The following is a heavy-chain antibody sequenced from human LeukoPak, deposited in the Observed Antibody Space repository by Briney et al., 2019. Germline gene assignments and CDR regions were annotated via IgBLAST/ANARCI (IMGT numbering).Heavy chain of an antibody. J-gene: IGHJ4*02. CDR3: AKVTNWGSPYYFDY. Sequence: GGSLRLSCVASGFTFSNYGMTWVRQAPGRGLEWVSAISGSGGSTYYADSVKCRFTISRDNSKNTLYRQMNSLRAEDTAVYYCAKVTNWGSPYYFDYWGQGTLVTVSS. CDR2: ISGSGGST. V-gene: IGHV3-23*01. CDR1: GFTFSNYG. D-gene: IGHD7-27*01.